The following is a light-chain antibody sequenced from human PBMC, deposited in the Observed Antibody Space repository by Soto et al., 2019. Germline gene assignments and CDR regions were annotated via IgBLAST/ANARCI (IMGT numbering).Light chain of an antibody. CDR3: QQDGSSPRT. CDR2: SAS. Sequence: EMVLTQSPGTLSLSPGEGATLSCRASQSVSSIYLAWYQQKPGQAPRLLIYSASSRAPGIPDRFSGSGSGTDFTLTISRLETEDFAVYYCQQDGSSPRTFGQGTKVDI. V-gene: IGKV3-20*01. CDR1: QSVSSIY. J-gene: IGKJ1*01.